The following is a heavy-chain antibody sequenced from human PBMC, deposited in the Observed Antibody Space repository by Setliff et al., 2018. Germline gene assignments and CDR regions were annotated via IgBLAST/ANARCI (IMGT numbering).Heavy chain of an antibody. J-gene: IGHJ4*02. D-gene: IGHD2-15*01. CDR3: ARGTQAYTSWTDSALGY. CDR1: GFTFSSYG. Sequence: GGSLRLSCAASGFTFSSYGFHWVRQAPGKGLEWVAVIWYDGSNSYYADSVKGRFTISRDNSRNMLYMQMNSLRADDTAVYYCARGTQAYTSWTDSALGYWGKGTLVTVPQ. CDR2: IWYDGSNS. V-gene: IGHV3-33*01.